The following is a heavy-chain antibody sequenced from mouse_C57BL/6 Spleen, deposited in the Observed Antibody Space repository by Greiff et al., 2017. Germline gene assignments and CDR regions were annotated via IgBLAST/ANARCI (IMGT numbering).Heavy chain of an antibody. Sequence: QVQLQQPGAELVMPGASVKLSCKASGYTFTSYWMHWVKQRPGQGLEWIGEIDPSDSYTNYNQKFKGKSTLTVDKSSSTAYMQLSSLTSEDSAVDYCARGGYGSSYGAYWGQGTLVTVSA. D-gene: IGHD1-1*01. CDR1: GYTFTSYW. J-gene: IGHJ3*01. CDR2: IDPSDSYT. CDR3: ARGGYGSSYGAY. V-gene: IGHV1-69*01.